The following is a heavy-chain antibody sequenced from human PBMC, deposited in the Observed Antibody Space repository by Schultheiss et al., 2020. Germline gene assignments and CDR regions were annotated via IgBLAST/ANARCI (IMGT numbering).Heavy chain of an antibody. J-gene: IGHJ6*02. V-gene: IGHV3-73*01. CDR3: ARDDIVVVVAATDYYYGMDV. CDR2: IRSKANNYVT. Sequence: GGSLRLSCAASGFTFSGSAMHWVRQASGKGLEWVGRIRSKANNYVTAYAASMKGRFTISRDDSKNTAFLQMNSLKTEDTAVYYCARDDIVVVVAATDYYYGMDVWGQGTTVTVAS. D-gene: IGHD2-15*01. CDR1: GFTFSGSA.